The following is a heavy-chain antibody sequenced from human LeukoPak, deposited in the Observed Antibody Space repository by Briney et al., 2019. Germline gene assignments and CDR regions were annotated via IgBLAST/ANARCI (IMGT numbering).Heavy chain of an antibody. CDR1: GGSISSYY. Sequence: SKTLSLTCTVSGGSISSYYWSWIRQPPGKGLEWIGYIYTSGSTNYNPSLKSRVTISVDTSKNQFSLKLSSVTAADTAVYYCARMRGSSSSGYWFDPWGQGTLVTVSS. J-gene: IGHJ5*02. CDR3: ARMRGSSSSGYWFDP. D-gene: IGHD6-6*01. V-gene: IGHV4-4*09. CDR2: IYTSGST.